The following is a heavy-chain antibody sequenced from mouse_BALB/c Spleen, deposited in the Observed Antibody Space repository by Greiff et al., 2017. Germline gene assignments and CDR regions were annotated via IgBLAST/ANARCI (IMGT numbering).Heavy chain of an antibody. J-gene: IGHJ3*01. CDR1: GFTFSSYA. CDR3: AREATATPFAY. CDR2: ISSGGST. Sequence: EGKLVESGGGLVKPGGSLKLSCAASGFTFSSYAMSWVRQTPEKRLEWVASISSGGSTYYPDSVKGRFTISRDNARNILYLQMSSLRSEDTAMYYCAREATATPFAYWGQGTLVTVSA. D-gene: IGHD1-2*01. V-gene: IGHV5-6-5*01.